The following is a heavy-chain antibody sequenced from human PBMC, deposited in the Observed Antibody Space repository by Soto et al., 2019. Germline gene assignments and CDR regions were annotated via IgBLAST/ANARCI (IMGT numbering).Heavy chain of an antibody. CDR2: INTGAGNT. V-gene: IGHV1-3*04. D-gene: IGHD4-17*01. J-gene: IGHJ4*02. CDR1: GYTFPNFG. CDR3: AREPTETGLCDY. Sequence: QVQLVQSGAEVKQPGASVKISCKASGYTFPNFGVHWVRQAPGQNLEWMGWINTGAGNTAYSQESRGRSAITRESDATTVDLELSSLRSEDTAIYYCAREPTETGLCDYWGQGTLVTVSS.